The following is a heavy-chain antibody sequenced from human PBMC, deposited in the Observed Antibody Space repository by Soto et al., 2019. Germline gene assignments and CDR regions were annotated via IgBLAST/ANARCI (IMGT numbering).Heavy chain of an antibody. CDR1: GFTFSSYG. Sequence: PGGSLRLSCAASGFTFSSYGMHWVRQAPGKGLEWVAVISYDGSNKYYADSVKGRFTISRDNSKNTLYLQMNSLRAEDTAVYYCAKEDGSFWSGPDYWGQGTLVTVSS. D-gene: IGHD3-3*01. CDR3: AKEDGSFWSGPDY. V-gene: IGHV3-30*18. CDR2: ISYDGSNK. J-gene: IGHJ4*02.